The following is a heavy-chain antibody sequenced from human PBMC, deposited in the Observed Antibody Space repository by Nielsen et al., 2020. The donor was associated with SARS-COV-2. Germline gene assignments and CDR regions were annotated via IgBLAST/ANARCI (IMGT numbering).Heavy chain of an antibody. V-gene: IGHV3-30*18. D-gene: IGHD2-2*01. CDR2: ISYDGSNK. CDR1: GFTFSSYG. J-gene: IGHJ6*02. CDR3: AKGLEYCSSTSHCYGMDV. Sequence: GGSLRLSCAASGFTFSSYGMHWVRQAPGKGLEWVAVISYDGSNKYYADSVKGRFTISRDNSKNTLYLQMNSLRAEDTAVYYCAKGLEYCSSTSHCYGMDVWGQGTTVTVSS.